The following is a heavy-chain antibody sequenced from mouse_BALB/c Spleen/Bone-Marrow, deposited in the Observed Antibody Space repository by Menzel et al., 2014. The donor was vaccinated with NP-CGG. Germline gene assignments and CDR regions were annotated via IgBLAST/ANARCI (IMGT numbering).Heavy chain of an antibody. J-gene: IGHJ2*01. CDR1: GYAISSYW. Sequence: VQGVESGAELVRPGSSVKISCKASGYAISSYWMNWVKQRPGQGPEWIGQIYPGDGDTNYNGKFKGKATLTADKSSSTAYMQISSLTSEDSAVYFCARGRGWYLDYWGQGTTLTVSS. CDR2: IYPGDGDT. CDR3: ARGRGWYLDY. D-gene: IGHD2-3*01. V-gene: IGHV1-80*01.